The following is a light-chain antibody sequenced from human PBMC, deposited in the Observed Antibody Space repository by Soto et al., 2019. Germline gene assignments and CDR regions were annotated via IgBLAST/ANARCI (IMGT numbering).Light chain of an antibody. CDR3: QQYHHWPVT. J-gene: IGKJ4*01. CDR1: QRIYSN. CDR2: GAS. Sequence: EIVMTQSPATLSVSPGERVTFSCRASQRIYSNLAWYQHTPGQAPRLLISGASTGTTGLPSRFRGSGSGTDFTLTINTLQSADVAVYSCQQYHHWPVTFGRGTKVEIK. V-gene: IGKV3-15*01.